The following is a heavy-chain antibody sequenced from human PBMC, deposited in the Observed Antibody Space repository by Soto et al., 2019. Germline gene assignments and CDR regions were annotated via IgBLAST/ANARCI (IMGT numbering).Heavy chain of an antibody. CDR1: GGYISSYY. V-gene: IGHV4-59*01. D-gene: IGHD2-8*01. CDR3: ARDIMGTNYYYYGMDV. Sequence: SETLSLTCTVSGGYISSYYWSWIRQPPGKGLEWIGYIYYSGSTNYNPSLKSRVTISVDTSKNQFSLKLSSVTAADTAVYYCARDIMGTNYYYYGMDVWGQGTTVTVSS. J-gene: IGHJ6*02. CDR2: IYYSGST.